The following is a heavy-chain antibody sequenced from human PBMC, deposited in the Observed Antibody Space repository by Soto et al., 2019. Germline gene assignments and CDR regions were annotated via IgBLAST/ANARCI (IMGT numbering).Heavy chain of an antibody. V-gene: IGHV4-39*01. CDR1: GGSINSNNYY. J-gene: IGHJ4*02. CDR3: AKVVVAATRHTDFDS. Sequence: LSLTCTVSGGSINSNNYYWAWIRQPPGKGLAWIASIYYDGSTYYNPSLKSRVTISIDTSKNQFSLRLRSVTAADTAIYYCAKVVVAATRHTDFDSWGQGTLVTVPS. CDR2: IYYDGST. D-gene: IGHD2-15*01.